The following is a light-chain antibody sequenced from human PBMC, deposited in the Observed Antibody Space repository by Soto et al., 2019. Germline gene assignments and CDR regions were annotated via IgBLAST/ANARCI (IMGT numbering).Light chain of an antibody. CDR3: SSYAGSSNV. CDR1: SSDDGGYNY. CDR2: EVN. V-gene: IGLV2-8*01. Sequence: QSALTQPPSASGSPGQTVAISCTGTSSDDGGYNYVSWYQHHPGKAPKLMFYEVNKRPSGVPDRFSCSKSGNTASLTVSGLQAEDEADYYCSSYAGSSNVFGTGTKVTVL. J-gene: IGLJ1*01.